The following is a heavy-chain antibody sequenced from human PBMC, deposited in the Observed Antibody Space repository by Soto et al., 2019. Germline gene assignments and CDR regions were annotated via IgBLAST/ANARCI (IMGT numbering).Heavy chain of an antibody. CDR2: IWYDGSNK. J-gene: IGHJ6*02. V-gene: IGHV3-33*01. CDR1: GFTFSSYG. CDR3: ARASGDRNSYGIDV. D-gene: IGHD3-22*01. Sequence: QVQLVESGGGVVQPGRSLRLSCAASGFTFSSYGMHWVRQAPGKGLEWVAVIWYDGSNKYYADSVKGRFTISRDNSKNTLYLQLNSLRAEDTAVYYCARASGDRNSYGIDVWGQGTTVTVSS.